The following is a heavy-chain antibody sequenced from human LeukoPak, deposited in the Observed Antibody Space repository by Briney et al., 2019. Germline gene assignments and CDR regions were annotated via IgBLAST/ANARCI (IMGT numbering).Heavy chain of an antibody. CDR1: GFTFSTYW. CDR2: IKQDGTET. J-gene: IGHJ4*02. CDR3: ARDIGGLDGDGLDY. D-gene: IGHD4-17*01. Sequence: PGGSLRLSCTASGFTFSTYWMTWVRQAPGMGLQWVANIKQDGTETYYVDSVKGRFTVSRDNAKNTLFLQMNSLRVEDTAVYYCARDIGGLDGDGLDYWGQGTLVSVSS. V-gene: IGHV3-7*01.